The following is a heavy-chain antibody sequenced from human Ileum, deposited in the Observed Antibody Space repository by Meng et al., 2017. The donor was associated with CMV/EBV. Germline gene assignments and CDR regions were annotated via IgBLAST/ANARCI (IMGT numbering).Heavy chain of an antibody. D-gene: IGHD2-2*01. CDR2: ISYDGSNK. CDR1: GFTFSSYA. V-gene: IGHV3-30-3*01. J-gene: IGHJ4*02. Sequence: GESLKISCAASGFTFSSYAMHWVRQAPGKGLEWVAVISYDGSNKYYADSVKGRFTISRDNSKNTLYLQMNSLRAEDTAVYYCARDSGGEYQLPISLYFDYWGQGTLVTVSS. CDR3: ARDSGGEYQLPISLYFDY.